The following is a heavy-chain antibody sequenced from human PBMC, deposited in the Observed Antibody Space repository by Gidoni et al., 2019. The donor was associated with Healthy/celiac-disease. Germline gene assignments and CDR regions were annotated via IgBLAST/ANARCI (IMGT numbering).Heavy chain of an antibody. CDR1: GFTLSSYG. D-gene: IGHD6-19*01. V-gene: IGHV3-30*18. CDR2: ISYDGSNK. Sequence: QVQLVESGGGVVQPGRSLRLSCAASGFTLSSYGMHWVRQAPGKGLEWVAVISYDGSNKYYADSVKGRFTISRDNSKNTLYLQMNSLRAEDTAVYYCAKDEGSGWYKAYYYYGMDVWGQGTTVTVSS. J-gene: IGHJ6*02. CDR3: AKDEGSGWYKAYYYYGMDV.